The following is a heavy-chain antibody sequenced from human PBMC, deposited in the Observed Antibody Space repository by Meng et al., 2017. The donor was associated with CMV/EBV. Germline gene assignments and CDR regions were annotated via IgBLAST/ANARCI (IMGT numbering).Heavy chain of an antibody. CDR3: ARVFGDNYYYYGMDV. CDR2: IYYSGST. CDR1: GGSISSHY. D-gene: IGHD3-16*01. V-gene: IGHV4-59*11. J-gene: IGHJ6*02. Sequence: LRPSCTVSGGSISSHYWSWIRQPPGKGLEWIGYIYYSGSTNYNPSLKSRVTISVNTSKNQFSLELSSVTAADTAVYYCARVFGDNYYYYGMDVWGQGTTVTVSS.